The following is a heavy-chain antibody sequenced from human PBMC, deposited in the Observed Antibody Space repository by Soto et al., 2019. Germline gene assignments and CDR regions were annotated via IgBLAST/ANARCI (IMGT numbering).Heavy chain of an antibody. Sequence: QVQLVQSGAEVKKPGSSVNVSCKASGGTFSSYAISWVRQAPGQGLEWMGGIIPIFGTANYAQKFQGRVTVNEEKTTNKVYIEVDRLGFEDTAVFFCARDEMLPLLHHTLYYYYYGMDVWGQGTTVTVSS. CDR1: GGTFSSYA. D-gene: IGHD2-15*01. J-gene: IGHJ6*02. V-gene: IGHV1-69*06. CDR3: ARDEMLPLLHHTLYYYYYGMDV. CDR2: IIPIFGTA.